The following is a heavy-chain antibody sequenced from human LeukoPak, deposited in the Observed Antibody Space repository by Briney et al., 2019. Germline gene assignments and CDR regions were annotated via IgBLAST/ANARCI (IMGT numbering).Heavy chain of an antibody. D-gene: IGHD4-23*01. CDR3: ARGDDYGGPWYYFDY. V-gene: IGHV3-53*01. CDR1: GFTVSTNY. Sequence: GGSLRLSCAASGFTVSTNYMNWVRQAPGKGLEGVSVIYRSGSTYYADSVKGRFTISRDNSKNTVYLQMNSLRAEDTAVYFCARGDDYGGPWYYFDYWGQGTLVTVSS. J-gene: IGHJ4*02. CDR2: IYRSGST.